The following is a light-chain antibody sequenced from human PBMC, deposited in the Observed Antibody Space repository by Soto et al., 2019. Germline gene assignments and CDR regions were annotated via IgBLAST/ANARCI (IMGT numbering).Light chain of an antibody. CDR1: SSDVDGYNY. CDR3: SSYTSRSTLV. V-gene: IGLV2-14*01. CDR2: EVT. J-gene: IGLJ1*01. Sequence: QSVLTQPASVSGSPGQSITISCTGTSSDVDGYNYVSWYQQHPGKAPKLMIYEVTNRPSGVSNRFSGSKSGNTASLTISGLQAEDEADYYCSSYTSRSTLVFGTGTKVTVL.